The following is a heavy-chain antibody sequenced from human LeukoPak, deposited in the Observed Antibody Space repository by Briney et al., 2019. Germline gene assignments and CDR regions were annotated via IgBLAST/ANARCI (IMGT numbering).Heavy chain of an antibody. V-gene: IGHV4-59*08. D-gene: IGHD3-16*01. CDR1: GGSISSYY. CDR3: ARAPLSIMITFGGVLRGFDY. Sequence: SETLSLTCTVSGGSISSYYWSWIRQPPGKGLEWIGSIYHSGSTYYNPSLKSRVTISVDTSKNQFSLKLSSVTAADTAVYYCARAPLSIMITFGGVLRGFDYWGQGTLVTVSS. CDR2: IYHSGST. J-gene: IGHJ4*02.